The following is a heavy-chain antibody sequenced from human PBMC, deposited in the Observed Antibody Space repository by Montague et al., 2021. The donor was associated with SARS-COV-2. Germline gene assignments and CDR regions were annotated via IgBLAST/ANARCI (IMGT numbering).Heavy chain of an antibody. CDR3: ARDGVQFGDWPYYFAF. CDR2: ISSSGTYI. D-gene: IGHD2-21*02. V-gene: IGHV3-21*01. CDR1: GFPFNTYS. J-gene: IGHJ4*02. Sequence: SRRLSCAASGFPFNTYSMHWVRRAPGKGLEWVPSISSSGTYIYYADSVRGRFTISRDNAHNSLSLQLNSLRPEDTALYYCARDGVQFGDWPYYFAFWGQGTLVSVS.